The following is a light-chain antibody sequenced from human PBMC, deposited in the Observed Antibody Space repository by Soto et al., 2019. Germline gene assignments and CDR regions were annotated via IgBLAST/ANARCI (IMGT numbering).Light chain of an antibody. J-gene: IGKJ4*01. V-gene: IGKV1-5*03. CDR1: QTISSW. CDR2: KAS. Sequence: DIQMTQSPSTLSGSVGDRVTITCRASQTISSWLAWYQQKPGKAPKLLIYKASTLKSGVPSRFSGSGSGTEFTLTISSLQPEDFATYFCLQDYNYPPSFGGGTKVEI. CDR3: LQDYNYPPS.